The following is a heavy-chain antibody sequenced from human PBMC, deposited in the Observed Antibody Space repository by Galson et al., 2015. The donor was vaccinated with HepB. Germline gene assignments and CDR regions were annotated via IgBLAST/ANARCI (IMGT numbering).Heavy chain of an antibody. CDR1: GFTFSGSA. D-gene: IGHD2-15*01. Sequence: SLRLSCAASGFTFSGSAMHWVRQASGKGLEWVGRIRSKTYNYATAYAASVKGRFTISRDDSRNTAYLQMNSLKTEDTAMYYCTSGDCSSSSCQAPNFDYWGQGTLVTVSS. J-gene: IGHJ4*02. V-gene: IGHV3-73*01. CDR2: IRSKTYNYAT. CDR3: TSGDCSSSSCQAPNFDY.